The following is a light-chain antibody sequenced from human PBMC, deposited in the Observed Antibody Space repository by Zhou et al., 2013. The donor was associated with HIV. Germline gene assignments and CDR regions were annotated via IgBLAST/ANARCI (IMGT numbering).Light chain of an antibody. J-gene: IGKJ5*01. Sequence: EIVLTQSPGTLSLSPGERVTLSCGASQSVSSYLAWYQQKPGLAPRLLIYDASSRATGIPDRFRGSGSGTDFTLTISRLEPEDFAVYYCHQYSSSLITFGQGTRLEI. CDR2: DAS. CDR3: HQYSSSLIT. V-gene: IGKV3D-20*01. CDR1: QSVSSY.